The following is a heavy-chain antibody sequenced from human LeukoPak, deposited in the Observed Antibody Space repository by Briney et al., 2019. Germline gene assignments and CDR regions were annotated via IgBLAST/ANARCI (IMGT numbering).Heavy chain of an antibody. CDR3: ARSRAITIFGVVTPLGMDV. CDR1: GFTFSSYS. V-gene: IGHV3-21*01. J-gene: IGHJ6*02. CDR2: ISSSSSYI. Sequence: PGGSLRLSCAASGFTFSSYSMNWVRQAPGKGLEWVSSISSSSSYIYYADSVKGRFTISRDNAKNSLYLQMNSLRAEDTAVYYCARSRAITIFGVVTPLGMDVWGQGTTVTVSS. D-gene: IGHD3-3*01.